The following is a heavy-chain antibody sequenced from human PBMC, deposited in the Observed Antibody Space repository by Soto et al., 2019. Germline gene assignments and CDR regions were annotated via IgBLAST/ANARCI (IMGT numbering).Heavy chain of an antibody. CDR1: GGTFSSYA. Sequence: SVKVSCKASGGTFSSYAISWLRQAPGQWLEWMGGIIPIFGTANYAQKFQGRVTITADESTSTAYMELSSLRSEDAAVYYCARESRAGGLYYFDYWGQGTLVTVSS. V-gene: IGHV1-69*13. CDR3: ARESRAGGLYYFDY. CDR2: IIPIFGTA. J-gene: IGHJ4*02. D-gene: IGHD1-26*01.